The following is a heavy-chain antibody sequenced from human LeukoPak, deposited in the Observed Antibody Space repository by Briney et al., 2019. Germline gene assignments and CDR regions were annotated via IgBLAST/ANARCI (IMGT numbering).Heavy chain of an antibody. D-gene: IGHD5-18*01. CDR2: IIPIFGTA. V-gene: IGHV1-69*05. CDR3: ARAGADPSYGWMYYFDH. Sequence: ASVKVSCKASGGTFSSYAISWVRQAPGQGLEWMGGIIPIFGTANYAQKFQGRVTITTDESTSTAYMELSSLRSEDTAVYYCARAGADPSYGWMYYFDHWGQGTLVTASS. J-gene: IGHJ4*02. CDR1: GGTFSSYA.